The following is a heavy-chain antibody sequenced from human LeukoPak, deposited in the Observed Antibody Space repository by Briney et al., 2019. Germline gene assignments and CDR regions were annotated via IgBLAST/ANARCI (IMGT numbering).Heavy chain of an antibody. D-gene: IGHD6-19*01. CDR2: IIPIFGTA. V-gene: IGHV1-69*01. Sequence: SVTVSCKASGGTFSSYAISWVRQAPGQGLEWMGGIIPIFGTADYAQKFQGRVTITADESTSTAYMELSSLRSEDTAVYYCTIAPIAVAGPFDYWGQGTLVTVSS. CDR1: GGTFSSYA. J-gene: IGHJ4*02. CDR3: TIAPIAVAGPFDY.